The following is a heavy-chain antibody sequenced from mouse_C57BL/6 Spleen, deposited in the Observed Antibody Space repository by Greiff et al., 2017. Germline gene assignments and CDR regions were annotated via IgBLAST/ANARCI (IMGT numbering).Heavy chain of an antibody. CDR1: GYAFSSYW. CDR3: ARRAYGSSYFDY. Sequence: QVQLQQSGAELVKPGASVKISCKASGYAFSSYWMNWVKQRPGKGLEWIGQIYPGDGDTNYNGKFKGKATLTADKSSSTAYMQLSSLTSEDSAVYVCARRAYGSSYFDYWGQGTTLTVSS. J-gene: IGHJ2*01. D-gene: IGHD1-1*01. CDR2: IYPGDGDT. V-gene: IGHV1-80*01.